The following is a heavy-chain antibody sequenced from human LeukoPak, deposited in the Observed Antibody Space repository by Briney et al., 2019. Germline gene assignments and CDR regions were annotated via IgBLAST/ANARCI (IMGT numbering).Heavy chain of an antibody. Sequence: GASVKVSCKASGYTFTSYAISWVRQAPGQGLEWMGGIIPIFGTANYAQKFQGRVTITADESTSTAYMELSSLRSEDTAVYYCARKAAGYDFWSGTSFDYWGQGTLVTVSS. CDR2: IIPIFGTA. V-gene: IGHV1-69*13. CDR3: ARKAAGYDFWSGTSFDY. D-gene: IGHD3-3*01. CDR1: GYTFTSYA. J-gene: IGHJ4*02.